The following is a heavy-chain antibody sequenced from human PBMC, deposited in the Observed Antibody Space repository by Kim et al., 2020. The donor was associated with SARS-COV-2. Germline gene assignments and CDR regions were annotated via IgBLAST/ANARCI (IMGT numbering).Heavy chain of an antibody. J-gene: IGHJ6*03. CDR1: GYTFLDFG. D-gene: IGHD2-15*01. CDR3: ARVSASESSGDYYYYMDV. Sequence: ASVKVSCKASGYTFLDFGINWVRQAPGQEPEWMGWIGAYNGNTNYAQKLQDRVIMTTDTDTSTAYMELRSLRSDDTAVYFCARVSASESSGDYYYYMDVWGKGTTVTVSS. CDR2: IGAYNGNT. V-gene: IGHV1-18*01.